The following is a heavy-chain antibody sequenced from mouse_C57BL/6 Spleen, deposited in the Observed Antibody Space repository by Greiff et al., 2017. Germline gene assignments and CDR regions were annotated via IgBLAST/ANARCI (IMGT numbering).Heavy chain of an antibody. Sequence: EVQVVESGGGLVKPGGSLKLSCAASGFTFSSYAMSWVRQTPEKRLEWVATISDGGSYTYYPDNVKGRFTISRDNAKNNLYLQMSHLKSEDTAMYYCAREALYDYFDYWGQGTTLTVSS. CDR1: GFTFSSYA. CDR2: ISDGGSYT. D-gene: IGHD2-3*01. J-gene: IGHJ2*01. V-gene: IGHV5-4*01. CDR3: AREALYDYFDY.